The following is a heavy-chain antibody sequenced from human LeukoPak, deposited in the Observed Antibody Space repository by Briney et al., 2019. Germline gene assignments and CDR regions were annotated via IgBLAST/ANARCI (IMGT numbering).Heavy chain of an antibody. D-gene: IGHD3-22*01. CDR2: INPNSGGT. V-gene: IGHV1-2*02. CDR3: AREGWYYYDSSGENAFDI. Sequence: ASVKVSCKASGYTFTDYYLHWVRRAPGQGLEWMGWINPNSGGTNYAQKFQGRVTMTRDTSISTTYMELSRLRSDDTAVYYCAREGWYYYDSSGENAFDIWGQGTMVTVSS. J-gene: IGHJ3*02. CDR1: GYTFTDYY.